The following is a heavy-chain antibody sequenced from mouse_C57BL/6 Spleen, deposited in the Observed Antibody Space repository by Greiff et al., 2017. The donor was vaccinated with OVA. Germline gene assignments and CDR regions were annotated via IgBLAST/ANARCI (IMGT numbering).Heavy chain of an antibody. CDR2: IHPNSGST. D-gene: IGHD2-3*01. Sequence: VQLQQPGAELVKPGASVKLSCKASGYTFTSYWMHWVKQRPGQGLEWIGMIHPNSGSTNYNEKFKSKATLTVDKSSSTAYMQLSSLTSEDSAVYYCARQEDDGYYVYAMDYWGQGTSVTVSS. J-gene: IGHJ4*01. CDR1: GYTFTSYW. CDR3: ARQEDDGYYVYAMDY. V-gene: IGHV1-64*01.